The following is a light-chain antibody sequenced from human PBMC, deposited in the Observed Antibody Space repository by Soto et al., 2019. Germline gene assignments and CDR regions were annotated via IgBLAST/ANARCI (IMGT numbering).Light chain of an antibody. J-gene: IGLJ1*01. V-gene: IGLV1-40*01. CDR2: GDN. Sequence: HSALTQPPSVSGAPGQRVSISCTGSTSNIGAPYDVHWYQHLPGTAPKLLIYGDNNRPSGVPDRFSGSKSGTSASLAITRLQAEDEADYYCQSYDISLHNYVFGTGTKLTVL. CDR1: TSNIGAPYD. CDR3: QSYDISLHNYV.